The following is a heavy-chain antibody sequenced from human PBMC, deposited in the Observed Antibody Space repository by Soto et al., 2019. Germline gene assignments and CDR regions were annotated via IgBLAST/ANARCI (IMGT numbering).Heavy chain of an antibody. CDR3: ARLGGRMVATDY. Sequence: KPSETLSLTCTVSGGSISSSSSFWGWIRQPPEKGLEWIGSIYYSGTTYYNPSLKSRVTISVDTSKNQFSLKLTSVTAADTAAYYCARLGGRMVATDYWGQGTLVTVSS. D-gene: IGHD5-12*01. CDR2: IYYSGTT. CDR1: GGSISSSSSF. J-gene: IGHJ4*02. V-gene: IGHV4-39*01.